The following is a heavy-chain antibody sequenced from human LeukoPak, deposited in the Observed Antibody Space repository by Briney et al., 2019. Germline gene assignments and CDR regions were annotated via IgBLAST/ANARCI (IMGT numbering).Heavy chain of an antibody. J-gene: IGHJ4*02. Sequence: GGSLRLSCAASGFTVSSNYMSWVRQAPGKGLEWVSVIYSGGSTYYADSVKGRFTISRDISKNTLYLQMNSLRAEDTAVYYCAGSGSSRDGFPGRFSYWGQGTLVTVSS. V-gene: IGHV3-53*05. D-gene: IGHD5-24*01. CDR3: AGSGSSRDGFPGRFSY. CDR2: IYSGGST. CDR1: GFTVSSNY.